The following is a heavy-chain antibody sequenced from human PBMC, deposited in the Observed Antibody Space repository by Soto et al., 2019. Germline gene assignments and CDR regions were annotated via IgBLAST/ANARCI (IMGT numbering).Heavy chain of an antibody. CDR2: IYYSGST. D-gene: IGHD3-10*01. V-gene: IGHV4-30-4*01. J-gene: IGHJ4*03. CDR1: GGCISSGDYY. Sequence: SETLSLTCTVSGGCISSGDYYWSWIRQPPGKGLEWIGYIYYSGSTYYNPSLKSRVTISVDTSKNQFSLKLSSVTAADTAVYYCATGITMVRGHYNNGMGPWGHETPLT. CDR3: ATGITMVRGHYNNGMGP.